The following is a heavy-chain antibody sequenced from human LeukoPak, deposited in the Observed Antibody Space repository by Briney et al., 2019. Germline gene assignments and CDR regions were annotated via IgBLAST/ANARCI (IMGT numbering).Heavy chain of an antibody. V-gene: IGHV3-11*01. J-gene: IGHJ1*01. CDR1: GFTFSDYY. CDR3: APVGYSSSREKYFQH. CDR2: ISSSGSTI. D-gene: IGHD6-13*01. Sequence: GGSLRLSCAASGFTFSDYYMSWIRQAPGKGLEWVSYISSSGSTIYYADSVKGRFTISRDNAKNSLYLQMNSLRAEDTAVYYCAPVGYSSSREKYFQHWGQGTLVTVSS.